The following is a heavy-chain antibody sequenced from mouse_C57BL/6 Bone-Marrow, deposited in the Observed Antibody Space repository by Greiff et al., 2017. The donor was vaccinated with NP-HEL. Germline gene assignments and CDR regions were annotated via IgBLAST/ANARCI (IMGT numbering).Heavy chain of an antibody. J-gene: IGHJ3*01. CDR1: GYNITDDY. Sequence: VQLQESGAELVRPGASVKLSCTASGYNITDDYMHWVKQRPEQGLEWIGWIDPENGDTNYAAKFQGKATITADTSSNTAYLQLSSLTSEDTAVYYCTSHGSGAYWGQGTLVTVSA. D-gene: IGHD1-1*01. V-gene: IGHV14-4*01. CDR3: TSHGSGAY. CDR2: IDPENGDT.